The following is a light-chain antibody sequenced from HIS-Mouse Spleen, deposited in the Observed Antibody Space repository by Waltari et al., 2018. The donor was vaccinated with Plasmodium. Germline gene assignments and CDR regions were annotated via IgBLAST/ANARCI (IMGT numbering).Light chain of an antibody. V-gene: IGLV3-25*03. CDR3: QSADSSGTYWV. CDR2: KDS. Sequence: SYELTQPPSVSVSPGQTARITCSGDALPKQYAYWYQQKPGQAPVLVKYKDSERPSGIPEGFAGSSSGTTVTLTISGVQAEDEADYYCQSADSSGTYWVFGGGTKLTVL. CDR1: ALPKQY. J-gene: IGLJ3*02.